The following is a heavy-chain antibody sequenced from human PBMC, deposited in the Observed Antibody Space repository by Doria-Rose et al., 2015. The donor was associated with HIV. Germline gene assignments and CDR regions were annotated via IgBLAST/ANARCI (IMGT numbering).Heavy chain of an antibody. Sequence: VQLQESGPGLVKPAETLSLTCTVSGGSISNYYWNWIRQPPGKGLEWIGYIYSSGSTHYNSSLKSRVTISKDTSKNRFSLKLSSVTAADTAVYYCARFRPSRGIYYSLDVWGKGTTVTVSS. V-gene: IGHV4-4*09. CDR1: GGSISNYY. D-gene: IGHD3-10*01. CDR2: IYSSGST. CDR3: ARFRPSRGIYYSLDV. J-gene: IGHJ6*03.